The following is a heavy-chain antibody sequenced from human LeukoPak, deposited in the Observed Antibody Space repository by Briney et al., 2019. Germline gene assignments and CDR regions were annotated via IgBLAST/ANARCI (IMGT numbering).Heavy chain of an antibody. CDR3: ARVRFRGKDDY. CDR1: GGSFSGYD. V-gene: IGHV4-34*01. D-gene: IGHD4-23*01. Sequence: SETLSLTCAVYGGSFSGYDWGWIRQPPGKGLEWIGEINHSGITNYNPSFESRVTISVDASKNQFSLKLTSMTAADTAVYYCARVRFRGKDDYRGQGILVTVSS. J-gene: IGHJ4*02. CDR2: INHSGIT.